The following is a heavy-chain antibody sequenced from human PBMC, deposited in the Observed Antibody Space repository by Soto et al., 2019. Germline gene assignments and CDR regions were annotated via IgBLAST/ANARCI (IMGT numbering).Heavy chain of an antibody. D-gene: IGHD1-1*01. Sequence: SETLSLTCTVSGGSISSYYWSWIRQPPGKGLEWIGYIYYSGSTNYNPSLKSRVTISVDTSKNQFSLKLSSVTAADTAVYYCARSLDRYYFDYWGQGTLVTV. CDR1: GGSISSYY. CDR3: ARSLDRYYFDY. J-gene: IGHJ4*02. V-gene: IGHV4-59*01. CDR2: IYYSGST.